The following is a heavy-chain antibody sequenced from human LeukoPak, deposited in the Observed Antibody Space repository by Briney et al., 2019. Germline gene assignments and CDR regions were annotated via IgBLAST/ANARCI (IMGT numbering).Heavy chain of an antibody. CDR2: ISSSSSTI. V-gene: IGHV3-48*02. CDR1: GFTFSSYS. CDR3: ARARPASTGTKRTYYFDY. Sequence: GGSLRPSCAASGFTFSSYSMNWVRQAPGKGLEWVSYISSSSSTIYYADSVKGRFTISRDNAKNSLYLQMNSLRDEDTAVYYCARARPASTGTKRTYYFDYWGQGTLVTVSS. D-gene: IGHD1-1*01. J-gene: IGHJ4*02.